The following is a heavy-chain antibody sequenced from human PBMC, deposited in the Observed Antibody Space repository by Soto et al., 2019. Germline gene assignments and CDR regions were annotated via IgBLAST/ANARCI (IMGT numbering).Heavy chain of an antibody. Sequence: KASETLSLTCAVSGGSISSSNWWSWVRQPPGKGLEWMGEIYHSGSTNYNPSLKSRVTISVDKSKNQFSLKLSSVTAADTAVYYCARDPPASIWFGELPPPVGGMDVWGQGTTVTVSS. CDR2: IYHSGST. D-gene: IGHD3-10*01. CDR3: ARDPPASIWFGELPPPVGGMDV. J-gene: IGHJ6*02. CDR1: GGSISSSNW. V-gene: IGHV4-4*02.